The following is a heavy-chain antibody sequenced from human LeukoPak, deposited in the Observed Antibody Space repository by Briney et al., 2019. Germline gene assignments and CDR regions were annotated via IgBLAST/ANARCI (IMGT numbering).Heavy chain of an antibody. CDR3: ARSIGLTGGGVDV. D-gene: IGHD3-9*01. Sequence: PGGALRLSCAASGFTFSEYNMTWVRQAPGKGVEWVSYITNGGSARHHADSVKGRFTISRDNAKKTLYLQMNSLRAEDTAVYYCARSIGLTGGGVDVWGQGTTVTVSS. CDR2: ITNGGSAR. CDR1: GFTFSEYN. J-gene: IGHJ6*02. V-gene: IGHV3-11*01.